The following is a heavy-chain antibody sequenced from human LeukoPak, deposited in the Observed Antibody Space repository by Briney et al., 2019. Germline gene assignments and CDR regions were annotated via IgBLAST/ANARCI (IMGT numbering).Heavy chain of an antibody. D-gene: IGHD2-8*01. CDR2: IYYSGST. Sequence: SETLSLTCSVSGGSISSSSYYWAWIRQPPGKGLEWIGSIYYSGSTHYNPPLKSRVTISVDTSKNEFSLKLTSVTAADTAVYYCARNNTLMMYPRGGEDKGFDYWGQGTLVTVSS. V-gene: IGHV4-39*01. CDR1: GGSISSSSYY. CDR3: ARNNTLMMYPRGGEDKGFDY. J-gene: IGHJ4*02.